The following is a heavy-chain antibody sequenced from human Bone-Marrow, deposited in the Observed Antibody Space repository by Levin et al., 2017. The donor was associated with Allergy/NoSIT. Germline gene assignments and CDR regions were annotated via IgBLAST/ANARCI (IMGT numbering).Heavy chain of an antibody. CDR3: ARGRGTAYFDH. Sequence: QRGESLKISCVASGFEFSNFALHWLRQAPGKGLEWVAVIWYDGSNKYYADSVKGRCTISRDTSRNTLYLQMNSLRVEDTALYFCARGRGTAYFDHWGRGALVTVSS. J-gene: IGHJ4*02. CDR2: IWYDGSNK. D-gene: IGHD3-10*01. V-gene: IGHV3-33*01. CDR1: GFEFSNFA.